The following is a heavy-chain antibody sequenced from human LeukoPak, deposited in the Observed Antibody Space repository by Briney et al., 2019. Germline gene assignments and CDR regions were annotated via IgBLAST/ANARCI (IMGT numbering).Heavy chain of an antibody. V-gene: IGHV1-18*01. D-gene: IGHD6-19*01. CDR1: GYTFTSYG. Sequence: ASVKVSCKASGYTFTSYGISWVRQAPGQGLEWMGWISAYNGNTNYAQKLQGRVTMPTDTSTSTAYMELRSLRSDDTAVYYCARDQSAYSSGWYSDYWGQGTLVTVSS. J-gene: IGHJ4*02. CDR3: ARDQSAYSSGWYSDY. CDR2: ISAYNGNT.